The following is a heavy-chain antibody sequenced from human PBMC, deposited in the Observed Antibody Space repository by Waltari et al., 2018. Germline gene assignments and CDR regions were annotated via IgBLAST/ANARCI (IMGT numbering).Heavy chain of an antibody. J-gene: IGHJ4*02. CDR1: GFTFSSYS. Sequence: EVQLVESGGGLVKPGGSLRLSCAASGFTFSSYSMNWVRQAPGKGLEWVSSISSSSSYIYYADSVKGRFTISRDNAKNSLYLQMNSLRAEDTAVYYCARGGRSNYGDDLGYWGQGTLVTVSS. CDR3: ARGGRSNYGDDLGY. D-gene: IGHD4-17*01. CDR2: ISSSSSYI. V-gene: IGHV3-21*01.